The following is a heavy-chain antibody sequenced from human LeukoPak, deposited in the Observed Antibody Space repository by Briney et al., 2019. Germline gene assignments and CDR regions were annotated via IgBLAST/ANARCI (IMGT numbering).Heavy chain of an antibody. D-gene: IGHD3-10*01. CDR1: GFTFSSYW. V-gene: IGHV3-23*01. J-gene: IGHJ4*02. CDR2: ISGSGGST. CDR3: AKIGAFMVRGVPLEY. Sequence: PGGSLRLSCAASGFTFSSYWMSWVRQAPGKGLEWVSAISGSGGSTYYADSVKGRFTISRDNSKNTLYLQMNSLRAEDTAVYYCAKIGAFMVRGVPLEYWGQGTLVTVSS.